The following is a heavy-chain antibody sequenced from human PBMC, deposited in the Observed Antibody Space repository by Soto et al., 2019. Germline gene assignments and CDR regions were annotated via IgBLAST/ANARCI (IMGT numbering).Heavy chain of an antibody. CDR1: GFTFSSYA. CDR3: AKDGWHFSDYLFRKQNCSSTSCMMPLYVYFDY. Sequence: GGSLRLSCAASGFTFSSYAMSWVRQAPGKGLEWVSAISGSGGSTYYADSVKGRFTISRDNSKNTLYLQMNSLRAEDTAVYYCAKDGWHFSDYLFRKQNCSSTSCMMPLYVYFDYWGQGTLVTVSS. CDR2: ISGSGGST. J-gene: IGHJ4*02. D-gene: IGHD2-2*01. V-gene: IGHV3-23*01.